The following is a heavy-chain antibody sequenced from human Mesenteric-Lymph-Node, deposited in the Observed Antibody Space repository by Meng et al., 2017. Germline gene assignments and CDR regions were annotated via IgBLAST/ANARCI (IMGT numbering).Heavy chain of an antibody. V-gene: IGHV4-34*01. CDR1: GGSFSGYY. Sequence: SCAVYGGSFSGYYWSWIRQPPGKGLEWIGEINHSGSTNYNPSLKSRVTISVDTSKNQFSLKLSSVTAADTAVYYCARDHYPFYYYYGMDVWGQGTTVTVSS. CDR2: INHSGST. J-gene: IGHJ6*02. CDR3: ARDHYPFYYYYGMDV. D-gene: IGHD3-10*01.